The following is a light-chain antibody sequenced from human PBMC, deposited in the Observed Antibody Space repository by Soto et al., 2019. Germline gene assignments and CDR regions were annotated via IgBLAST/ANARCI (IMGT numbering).Light chain of an antibody. V-gene: IGKV3-20*01. CDR1: QSVSSSY. CDR3: QQYGSSPPWT. J-gene: IGKJ1*01. Sequence: EIVLTQSPGTLSLSPGERATLSCRASQSVSSSYLAWYQQKPGQAPRLLIYGASSRATGIPDRFSGSGSGTDFTLTISRLEPEDFAVYYCQQYGSSPPWTFGQGTKGESK. CDR2: GAS.